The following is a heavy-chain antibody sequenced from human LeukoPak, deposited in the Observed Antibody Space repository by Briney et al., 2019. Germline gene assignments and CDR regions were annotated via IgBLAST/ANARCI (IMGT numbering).Heavy chain of an antibody. CDR2: IYYSGST. CDR3: ASSIGSVSGYDSGFDY. D-gene: IGHD5-12*01. J-gene: IGHJ4*02. CDR1: GGSISSSSYY. Sequence: SETLSLTCTVSGGSISSSSYYWGWIRQPPGKGLEWIGSIYYSGSTYYNPSLKSRVTISVDTSKNQFSLKLSSVTAADTAVYYCASSIGSVSGYDSGFDYWGQGTLVTVSS. V-gene: IGHV4-39*07.